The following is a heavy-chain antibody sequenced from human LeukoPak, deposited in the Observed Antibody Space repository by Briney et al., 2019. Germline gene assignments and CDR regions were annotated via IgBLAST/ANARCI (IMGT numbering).Heavy chain of an antibody. D-gene: IGHD2-15*01. CDR2: INHSGST. CDR1: GGSFSGYY. CDR3: ARGLSAIVY. Sequence: SETLSLTCAVYGGSFSGYYWSWIRQPPGKGLEWIGEINHSGSTNYNPPLKSRVTISVDTSKNQFSLKLSSVTAADTAVHYCARGLSAIVYWGQGTLVTVSS. J-gene: IGHJ4*02. V-gene: IGHV4-34*01.